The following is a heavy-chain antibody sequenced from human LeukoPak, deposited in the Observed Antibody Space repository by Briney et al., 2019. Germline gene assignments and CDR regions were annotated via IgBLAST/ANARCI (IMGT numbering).Heavy chain of an antibody. CDR2: IYYSGST. CDR3: AREHCSGGSCYSIYYYYYMDV. CDR1: GGSISSSNW. J-gene: IGHJ6*03. D-gene: IGHD2-15*01. V-gene: IGHV4-4*02. Sequence: SETLSLTCAVSGGSISSSNWWSWVRQPPGKGLEWIGSIYYSGSTYYNPSLKGRVTISVDTSKNQFSLKLSSVTAADTAVYYCAREHCSGGSCYSIYYYYYMDVWGKGTTVTVSS.